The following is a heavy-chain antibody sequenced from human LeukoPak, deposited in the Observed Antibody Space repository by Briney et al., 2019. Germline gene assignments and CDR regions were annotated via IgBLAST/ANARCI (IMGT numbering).Heavy chain of an antibody. D-gene: IGHD6-13*01. Sequence: GGSLRLSCAASEFTFSSYAMSWVRQAPGKGLEWVSGISDSGGSTYYADSVKGRFTTSRDNAKNSLYLQMNSLRAEDTAVYYCARVSVAAAAHFDYWGQGTLVTVSS. CDR2: ISDSGGST. CDR3: ARVSVAAAAHFDY. CDR1: EFTFSSYA. V-gene: IGHV3-23*01. J-gene: IGHJ4*02.